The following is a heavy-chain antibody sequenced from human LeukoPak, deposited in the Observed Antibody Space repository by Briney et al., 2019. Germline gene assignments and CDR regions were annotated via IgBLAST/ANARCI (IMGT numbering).Heavy chain of an antibody. CDR3: ARCLRFLEYYYYYMDV. D-gene: IGHD3-3*01. V-gene: IGHV3-7*01. CDR1: GFTFSSYW. CDR2: IKQDGSEK. J-gene: IGHJ6*03. Sequence: SGGSLRLSCEGSGFTFSSYWMSWVRQAPGKGLGWVANIKQDGSEKYYVDSVKGRFTISRDNAKNSLYLQMNSLRAEDTAVYYCARCLRFLEYYYYYMDVWGKGITVTVSS.